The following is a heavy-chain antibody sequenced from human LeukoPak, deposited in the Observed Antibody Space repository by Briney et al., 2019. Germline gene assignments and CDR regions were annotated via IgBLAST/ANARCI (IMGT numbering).Heavy chain of an antibody. J-gene: IGHJ5*02. CDR1: RYSFAMYW. V-gene: IGHV5-51*01. Sequence: PGESLKISCQGLRYSFAMYWIAWVRQMPGKGLEWMGIIFPGDSQTYYSPSFQGQVTMSADKSINTAYLQWSSLKALDTAVYYCARFNAPRFVDNWFDPWGQGTLVTVS. D-gene: IGHD2-8*01. CDR3: ARFNAPRFVDNWFDP. CDR2: IFPGDSQT.